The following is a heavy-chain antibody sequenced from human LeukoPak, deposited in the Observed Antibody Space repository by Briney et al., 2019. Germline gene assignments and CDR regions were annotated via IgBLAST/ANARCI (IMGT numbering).Heavy chain of an antibody. CDR3: ARDRFGGDYYYCYMDV. V-gene: IGHV1-8*01. CDR2: MNPNSGNT. J-gene: IGHJ6*03. D-gene: IGHD3-10*01. Sequence: ASVKVSCKASGYTFTSYDINWVRQATGQGLEWMGWMNPNSGNTGYAQRFQGRVTMTRDTSISTAYMELKRLRSDDTAVYYCARDRFGGDYYYCYMDVWGKGTTVTISS. CDR1: GYTFTSYD.